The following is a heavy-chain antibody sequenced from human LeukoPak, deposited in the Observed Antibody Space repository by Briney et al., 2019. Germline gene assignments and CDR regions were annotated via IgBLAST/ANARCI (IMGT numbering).Heavy chain of an antibody. V-gene: IGHV4-4*02. J-gene: IGHJ3*02. CDR1: GDSIRSYHW. CDR3: ARFTGGTMIVVVQRHDAFDI. Sequence: SETLSLTCTVSGDSIRSYHWSWVRQPPGKGLEWIGEIYHSGSTNYNPSLKSRVTISVDKSKNQFSLKLSSVTAADTAVYYCARFTGGTMIVVVQRHDAFDIWGQGTMVTVSS. D-gene: IGHD3-22*01. CDR2: IYHSGST.